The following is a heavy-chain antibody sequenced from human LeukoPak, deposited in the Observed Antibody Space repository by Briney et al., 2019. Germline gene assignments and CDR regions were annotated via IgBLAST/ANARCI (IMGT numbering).Heavy chain of an antibody. D-gene: IGHD3-3*01. J-gene: IGHJ4*02. Sequence: PSETLSLTCIVSGGSISSYYWSWIRQPPGKGLGWIGYIYYSGSTNYNPSLKSRVTISVDTSKNQFSLKLSSVTAADTAVYYCARGGLYYDFWSGYNPNEWYFDYWGQGTLVTVSS. V-gene: IGHV4-59*01. CDR3: ARGGLYYDFWSGYNPNEWYFDY. CDR2: IYYSGST. CDR1: GGSISSYY.